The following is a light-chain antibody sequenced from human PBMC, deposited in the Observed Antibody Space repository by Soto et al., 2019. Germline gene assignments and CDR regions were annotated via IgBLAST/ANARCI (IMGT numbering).Light chain of an antibody. CDR3: QQHYSYPRIT. V-gene: IGKV1-5*01. CDR2: AAS. J-gene: IGKJ5*01. CDR1: QSISRW. Sequence: DIQMTQSPSTLSASVGDPVPITSRASQSISRWLAWYQQKPGKAPKLLIYAASTLQSGVPSRFSGSGSGTDFILTISCLQSEDFATYYCQQHYSYPRITFGQGTRLEIK.